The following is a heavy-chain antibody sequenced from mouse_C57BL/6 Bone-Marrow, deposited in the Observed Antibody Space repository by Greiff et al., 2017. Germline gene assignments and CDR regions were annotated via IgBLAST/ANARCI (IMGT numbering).Heavy chain of an antibody. CDR3: VRHLLWLEGPWFAD. CDR1: EYEFPSHD. J-gene: IGHJ3*01. V-gene: IGHV5-2*01. CDR2: INSDGGST. Sequence: EVQVVESGGGLVQPGESLKLSCESNEYEFPSHDMSWVRKTPEKRLELVAAINSDGGSTYYPDTMERRFIISRDNTKRTLYLQMSSLRSEDTALYYCVRHLLWLEGPWFADWGQGTLVTVSA. D-gene: IGHD2-2*01.